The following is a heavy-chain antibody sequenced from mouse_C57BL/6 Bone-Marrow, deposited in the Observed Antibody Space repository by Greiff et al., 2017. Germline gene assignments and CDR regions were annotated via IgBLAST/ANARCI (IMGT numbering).Heavy chain of an antibody. CDR3: ARERVLGAMDY. V-gene: IGHV14-2*01. D-gene: IGHD4-1*01. CDR1: GFNITDYY. J-gene: IGHJ4*01. CDR2: IDPEDGGT. Sequence: VQLQQSGAELVKPGASVKLSCTASGFNITDYYMHWVKQRTEQGLEWIGGIDPEDGGTKYAPKFQGKATITADTSSTTAYLQLRSLTSEDTADYYCARERVLGAMDYWGQGTSLTVSS.